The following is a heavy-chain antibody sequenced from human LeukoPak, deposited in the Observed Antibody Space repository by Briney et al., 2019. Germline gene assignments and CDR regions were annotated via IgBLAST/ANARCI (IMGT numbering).Heavy chain of an antibody. D-gene: IGHD1-26*01. CDR2: ISSGSSFI. CDR3: TIMGATRAFDI. Sequence: PGGSLRLSCAASGFTFSGYSMNWVRQAPGKGLEWVSSISSGSSFIYYADSVKGRFTVSRDNAKNSLYLQMNSLKTEDTAVYYCTIMGATRAFDIWGQGTMVTVSS. CDR1: GFTFSGYS. J-gene: IGHJ3*02. V-gene: IGHV3-21*04.